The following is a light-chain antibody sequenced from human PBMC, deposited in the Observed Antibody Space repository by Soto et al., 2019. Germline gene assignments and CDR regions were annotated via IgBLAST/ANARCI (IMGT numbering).Light chain of an antibody. CDR3: CSYVGSYTFK. CDR2: DVI. V-gene: IGLV2-11*01. J-gene: IGLJ2*01. CDR1: SSNVDDYNY. Sequence: QSALTQPRSVSGSPGQSVTISCTGTSSNVDDYNYVSWYQQYPGEVPKLIIYDVIKRPSGVPDRFSGFKSGNTAPLTISGLQAGDEADYYCCSYVGSYTFKFGGGTKLTVL.